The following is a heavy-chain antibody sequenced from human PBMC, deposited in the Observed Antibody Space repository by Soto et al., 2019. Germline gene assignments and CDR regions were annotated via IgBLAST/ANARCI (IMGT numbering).Heavy chain of an antibody. CDR3: ARHLSTTVAPLPFDC. Sequence: PSETLSLTCAVSGGSISSGGYSWSWIRQPPGKGLEWIGYIYHSGSTYYNPSLKSRVTISVDTSKNQFSLKLSSVTAADTAVYYCARHLSTTVAPLPFDCWGQGTLVTVSS. J-gene: IGHJ4*02. V-gene: IGHV4-30-2*01. CDR2: IYHSGST. CDR1: GGSISSGGYS. D-gene: IGHD1-1*01.